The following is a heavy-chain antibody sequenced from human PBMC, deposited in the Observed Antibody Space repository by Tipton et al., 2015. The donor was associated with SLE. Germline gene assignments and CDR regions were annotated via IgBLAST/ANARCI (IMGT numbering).Heavy chain of an antibody. V-gene: IGHV1-69*13. D-gene: IGHD2-15*01. Sequence: QLVQSGAEVKKPGASVKVSCKASGYTFTSYGISWVRQAPGQGLEWMGGIIPIFGTANYAQKFQGRVTITADESTSTAYMELSSLRSEDTAVYYCAREGMGYCSGGSCFFDYWGQGTLVTVSS. CDR1: GYTFTSYG. CDR2: IIPIFGTA. J-gene: IGHJ4*02. CDR3: AREGMGYCSGGSCFFDY.